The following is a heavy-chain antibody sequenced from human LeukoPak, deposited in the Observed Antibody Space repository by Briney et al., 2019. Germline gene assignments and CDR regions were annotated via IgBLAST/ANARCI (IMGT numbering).Heavy chain of an antibody. CDR2: IYYSGST. V-gene: IGHV4-31*11. CDR1: GGSISSGGYS. CDR3: AGTNYYDSSDAFDI. D-gene: IGHD3-22*01. Sequence: SQTLSLTCAVSGGSISSGGYSWSWIRQHPGKGLEWIGYIYYSGSTYYNPSLKSRVTISVDTSKNQFSLKLSSVTAADTAVYYCAGTNYYDSSDAFDIWGQGTMVTVSS. J-gene: IGHJ3*02.